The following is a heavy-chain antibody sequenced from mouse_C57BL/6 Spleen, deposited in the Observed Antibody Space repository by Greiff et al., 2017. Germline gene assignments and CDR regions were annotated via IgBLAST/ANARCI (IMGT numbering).Heavy chain of an antibody. CDR3: ARPSDYYGQYYYAMDY. CDR2: ISSGSSTI. V-gene: IGHV5-17*01. D-gene: IGHD1-1*01. J-gene: IGHJ4*01. Sequence: EVKVVESGGGLVKPGGSLKLSCAASGFTFSDYGMHWVRQAPEKGLEWVAYISSGSSTIYYADTVKGRFTISRDNAKNTLFLQMTSLRSEDTAMYYCARPSDYYGQYYYAMDYWGQGTSVTVSS. CDR1: GFTFSDYG.